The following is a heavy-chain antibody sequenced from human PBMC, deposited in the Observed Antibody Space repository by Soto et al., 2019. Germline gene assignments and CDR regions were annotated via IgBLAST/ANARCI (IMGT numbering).Heavy chain of an antibody. CDR1: GGSFSGYY. V-gene: IGHV4-34*01. D-gene: IGHD3-3*01. CDR3: ARELWSGYRYYYYYGMDV. Sequence: QVQLQQWGAGLLKPSETLSLTCAVYGGSFSGYYWSWIRQPPGKGLEWIGEINHSGSTNYNPSLKSRVTISVDTSKNQFSLKLSSVTAADTAVYYCARELWSGYRYYYYYGMDVWGQGTTVTVSS. CDR2: INHSGST. J-gene: IGHJ6*02.